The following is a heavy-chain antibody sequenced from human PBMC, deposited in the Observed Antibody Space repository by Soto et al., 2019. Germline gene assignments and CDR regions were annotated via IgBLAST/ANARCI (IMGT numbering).Heavy chain of an antibody. CDR3: AKRDYYDSTTFSPLFES. Sequence: EVLLLESGGGLAQPGGSLRLSCTASGFTFSGYAMSWVRQAPGKGLEWVAAITGDGRSTYYADFVRGRFSISRDNSQKTLYLQMNRLTTEDTAVYHCAKRDYYDSTTFSPLFESWGQGTLVTVPS. D-gene: IGHD3-22*01. CDR1: GFTFSGYA. J-gene: IGHJ4*02. V-gene: IGHV3-23*01. CDR2: ITGDGRST.